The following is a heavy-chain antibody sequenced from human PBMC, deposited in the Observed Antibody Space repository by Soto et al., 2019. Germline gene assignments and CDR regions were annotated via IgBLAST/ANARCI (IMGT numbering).Heavy chain of an antibody. CDR3: ARLPGALVAVLYIYPLDGREPMSDVDV. Sequence: QMQLVESGGGVVQPGRSLRLSCAASGFTFSYYPMHWVRQAPGKGLEWVAVISFDGSNKYYADSVKGRFTISKDNSKNTLYLQMNSLRGEDTAVYYCARLPGALVAVLYIYPLDGREPMSDVDVWAKGPRSPSP. J-gene: IGHJ6*02. CDR1: GFTFSYYP. CDR2: ISFDGSNK. V-gene: IGHV3-30-3*01. D-gene: IGHD6-19*01.